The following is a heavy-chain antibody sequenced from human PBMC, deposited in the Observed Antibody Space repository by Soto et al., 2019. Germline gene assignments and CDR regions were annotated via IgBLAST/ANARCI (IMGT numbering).Heavy chain of an antibody. CDR2: ISYDGSNK. J-gene: IGHJ4*02. V-gene: IGHV3-30*18. CDR3: AKDTYYYDRSGYYAYDY. Sequence: GGSLRLSCAASGFTFSSYGVHWVRQAPGKGLELVAVISYDGSNKHYADSVKGRFTISRDNSKNTLDLQMNSLRAEDTAVYYCAKDTYYYDRSGYYAYDYWGQGTQVTVSS. CDR1: GFTFSSYG. D-gene: IGHD3-22*01.